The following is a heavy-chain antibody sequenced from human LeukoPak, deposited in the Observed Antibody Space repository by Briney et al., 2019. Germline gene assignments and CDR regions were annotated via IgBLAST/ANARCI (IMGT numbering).Heavy chain of an antibody. CDR2: IIPILGIA. Sequence: ASVKVSCKASGGTFSSYAISWVRQAPGQGLEWMGRIIPILGIANYAQKFQGRVTITADKSTSTAYMELSSLRSEDTAVYYCASVMVVDTAMAQGFYYFDYWGQGTLVTVSS. J-gene: IGHJ4*02. CDR1: GGTFSSYA. D-gene: IGHD5-18*01. V-gene: IGHV1-69*04. CDR3: ASVMVVDTAMAQGFYYFDY.